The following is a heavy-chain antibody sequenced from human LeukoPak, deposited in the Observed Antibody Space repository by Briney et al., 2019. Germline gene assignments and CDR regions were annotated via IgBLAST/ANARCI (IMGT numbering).Heavy chain of an antibody. V-gene: IGHV1-3*01. CDR1: GYTFTGYY. D-gene: IGHD6-13*01. CDR2: INAGNGNT. J-gene: IGHJ5*02. CDR3: AKSVRIAAAGKSSNWFDP. Sequence: ASVKVSCKASGYTFTGYYMHWVRQAPGQRLEWIGWINAGNGNTKYSQKFQGRVTITRDTSASTAYMELSSLRSEDTAVYYCAKSVRIAAAGKSSNWFDPWGQGTLVTVSS.